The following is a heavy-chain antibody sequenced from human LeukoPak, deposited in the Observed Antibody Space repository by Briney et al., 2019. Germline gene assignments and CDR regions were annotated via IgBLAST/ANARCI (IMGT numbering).Heavy chain of an antibody. Sequence: PGGSLRLSCAASGFTFSSYWMSWVRQAPGKGLEWVANIKQDGSEKYYVDSVKGRFTISRDNAKNSLYLQMNSLRAEDTAVYYCARGKVVVPAAIEKPIDYWGQGTLVTVSS. CDR3: ARGKVVVPAAIEKPIDY. CDR1: GFTFSSYW. CDR2: IKQDGSEK. V-gene: IGHV3-7*01. D-gene: IGHD2-2*01. J-gene: IGHJ4*02.